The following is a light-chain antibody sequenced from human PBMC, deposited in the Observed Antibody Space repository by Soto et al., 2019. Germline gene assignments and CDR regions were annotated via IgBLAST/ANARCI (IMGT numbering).Light chain of an antibody. CDR1: QSISSW. CDR2: DAS. CDR3: QQYET. Sequence: DIQMTQSPSTLSASVGDIVTITCRASQSISSWLAWYQQKPGKAPKLLIYDASSLESGVPSRFSGSGSGTEFTLTISSLQPDDFATYYCQQYETFGQGTKVEIK. J-gene: IGKJ1*01. V-gene: IGKV1-5*01.